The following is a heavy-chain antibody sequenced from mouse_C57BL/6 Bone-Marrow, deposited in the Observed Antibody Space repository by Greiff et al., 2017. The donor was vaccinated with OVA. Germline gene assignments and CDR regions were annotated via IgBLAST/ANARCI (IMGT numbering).Heavy chain of an antibody. Sequence: QVQLQQSGAELVRPGSSVKLSCKASYFAFMASAMHWVKQRPGHGLEWIGSFTMYSDATEYSENFKGKATLTANTSSSTAYMELSSLTSEDSAVYYCASGSYFAYWGQGTLVTVSA. CDR2: FTMYSDAT. J-gene: IGHJ3*01. D-gene: IGHD1-1*02. CDR3: ASGSYFAY. V-gene: IGHV1-49*01. CDR1: YFAFMASA.